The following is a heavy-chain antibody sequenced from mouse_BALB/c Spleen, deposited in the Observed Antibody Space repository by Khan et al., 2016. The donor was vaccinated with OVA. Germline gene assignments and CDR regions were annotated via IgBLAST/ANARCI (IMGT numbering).Heavy chain of an antibody. CDR1: GYTFTNYY. V-gene: IGHV1S81*02. CDR3: SRSGYGTFAY. D-gene: IGHD2-1*01. CDR2: INPSNGGT. J-gene: IGHJ3*01. Sequence: QVRLQQSGAELVKPGASVRLSCKASGYTFTNYYLYWVKQRPGHGLEWIGDINPSNGGTNFNEKFKNKVTLTVDKSSSTAYMQLSSLTSEDSVVYYCSRSGYGTFAYWGQGTLVTVSA.